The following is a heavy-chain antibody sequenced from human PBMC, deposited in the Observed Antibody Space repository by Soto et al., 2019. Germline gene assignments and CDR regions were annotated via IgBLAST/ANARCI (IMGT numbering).Heavy chain of an antibody. J-gene: IGHJ6*02. CDR1: GFTFSNAW. V-gene: IGHV3-15*07. Sequence: GGSLRLSCAASGFTFSNAWMNWVRQAPGKGLEWVGRIKSKTDGGTTDYAAPVKGRFTISRDDSKNTLYLQMNSLKTEDTAVYYCTTRHYYGSGTVYYGMDVWGQGTTVTVSS. D-gene: IGHD3-10*01. CDR2: IKSKTDGGTT. CDR3: TTRHYYGSGTVYYGMDV.